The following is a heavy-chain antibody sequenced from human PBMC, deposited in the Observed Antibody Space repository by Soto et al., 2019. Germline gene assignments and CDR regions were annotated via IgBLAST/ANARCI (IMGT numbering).Heavy chain of an antibody. D-gene: IGHD1-1*01. Sequence: QVQLQESGPGLVKPSQTLSLTCTVSGGSISSGGYYWSWIRQHPGKGLEWIGYIYYSGSTYYNPSVKSRVTISVATSKNQFSLELSSVPAADTAVYYCARVGATTYYYYGMDVWGQGTTVTVSS. J-gene: IGHJ6*02. CDR2: IYYSGST. CDR1: GGSISSGGYY. V-gene: IGHV4-31*03. CDR3: ARVGATTYYYYGMDV.